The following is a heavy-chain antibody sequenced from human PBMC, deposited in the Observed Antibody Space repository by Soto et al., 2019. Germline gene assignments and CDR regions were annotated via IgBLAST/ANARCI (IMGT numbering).Heavy chain of an antibody. CDR1: GFTFSSYA. CDR3: ARDDY. J-gene: IGHJ4*02. Sequence: QVQLVESGGGVVQPGRSLRLSCAASGFTFSSYAMHWVRQAPGKGLEWVAVISYDGSNKYYADSVKGRFTISRDNSKNTLYLLMNSLRAEDTAVYYCARDDYWGQGTLVTVSS. V-gene: IGHV3-30-3*01. CDR2: ISYDGSNK.